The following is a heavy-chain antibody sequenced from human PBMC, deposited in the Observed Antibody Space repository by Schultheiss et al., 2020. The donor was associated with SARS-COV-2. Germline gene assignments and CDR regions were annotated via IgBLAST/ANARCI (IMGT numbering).Heavy chain of an antibody. CDR1: GFTFSDYY. CDR3: ARPSVVTARSWYFDL. V-gene: IGHV3-11*04. J-gene: IGHJ2*01. Sequence: GGSLRLSCAASGFTFSDYYMSWIRQAPGKGLEWVSYISSSGSTIYYADSVKGRFTISRDNSKNTLYLQMNSLRAEDTAVYYCARPSVVTARSWYFDLWGRGTLVTVSS. CDR2: ISSSGSTI. D-gene: IGHD2-21*02.